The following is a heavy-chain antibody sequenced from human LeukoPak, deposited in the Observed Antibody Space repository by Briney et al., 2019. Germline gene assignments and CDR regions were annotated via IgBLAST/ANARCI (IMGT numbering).Heavy chain of an antibody. V-gene: IGHV3-74*01. CDR3: ARDQSSSWYVAWFDP. CDR2: INNDESHT. CDR1: GFTFSDPW. J-gene: IGHJ5*02. D-gene: IGHD6-13*01. Sequence: GGSLRLSCAGSGFTFSDPWMTWVRQAPGEGLVWVSRINNDESHTTYADSVKGRFTISRDNAKNTLYLQMNSLRVEDTAVYYCARDQSSSWYVAWFDPWGQGTLVTVSS.